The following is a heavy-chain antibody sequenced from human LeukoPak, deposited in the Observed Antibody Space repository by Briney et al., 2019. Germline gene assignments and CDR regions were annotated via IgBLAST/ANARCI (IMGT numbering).Heavy chain of an antibody. CDR3: AREVPAAIPYYYYGMDV. CDR1: GFTFSSYG. Sequence: GRSLRLSCAASGFTFSSYGMHWVRQAPGKGLEWVAVIWYDGSNKYYADSVKGRFTISRDNYKNTLYLQMNSLRAEDTAVYYCAREVPAAIPYYYYGMDVWGQGTTVTVSS. J-gene: IGHJ6*02. D-gene: IGHD2-2*02. CDR2: IWYDGSNK. V-gene: IGHV3-33*01.